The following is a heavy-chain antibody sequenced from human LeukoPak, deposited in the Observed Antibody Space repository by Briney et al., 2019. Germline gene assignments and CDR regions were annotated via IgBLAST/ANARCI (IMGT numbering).Heavy chain of an antibody. Sequence: ASVKVSFKASGYTFTSYGISWVRQAPGQGLEWMGWISAYNGNTNYAQKLQGRVTMTTDTSTSTAYMELRSLRSDDTAVYYCARGPSAATYYYYYGMDVWGQGTTVTVSS. CDR1: GYTFTSYG. CDR3: ARGPSAATYYYYYGMDV. V-gene: IGHV1-18*01. D-gene: IGHD2-15*01. CDR2: ISAYNGNT. J-gene: IGHJ6*02.